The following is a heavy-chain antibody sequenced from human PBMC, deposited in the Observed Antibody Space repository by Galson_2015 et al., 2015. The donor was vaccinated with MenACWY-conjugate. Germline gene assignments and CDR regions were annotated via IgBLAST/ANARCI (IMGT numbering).Heavy chain of an antibody. D-gene: IGHD3-3*01. J-gene: IGHJ3*02. CDR3: TRPDFWSGRDAFDI. Sequence: SLRLSCAASGLTFGDSPMNWFRQAPGKGLEWVGFIRKKADGGTTEYAASVNGRFSISRDDSKSIAYLQMNSLKTEDTAVYYCTRPDFWSGRDAFDIWGQGTMVTVSS. V-gene: IGHV3-49*03. CDR2: IRKKADGGTT. CDR1: GLTFGDSP.